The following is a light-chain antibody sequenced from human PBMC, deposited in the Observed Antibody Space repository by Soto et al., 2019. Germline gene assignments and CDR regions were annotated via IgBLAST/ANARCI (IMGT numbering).Light chain of an antibody. V-gene: IGLV2-14*03. J-gene: IGLJ1*01. CDR1: SSDVGLYNY. Sequence: QSALTQPASVSGSPGQSITISCTGTSSDVGLYNYVSWYRHLPGKAPELIVYDVSNRPSGVSNRFSGSKSANTASLTISGLQAEDEADYYCNSYTSSGTYVFGTGTKLTV. CDR3: NSYTSSGTYV. CDR2: DVS.